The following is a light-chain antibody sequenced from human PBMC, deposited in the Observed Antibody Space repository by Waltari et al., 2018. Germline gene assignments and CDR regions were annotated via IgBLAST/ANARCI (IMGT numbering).Light chain of an antibody. Sequence: EIVMTQSPATLSVFPGERVTLSCRASQTIRSNLAWYQLKPGQAPRLLIYGASTRATGIPARFSGSGSGTEFTLTISSLQSEDFAVYFCQQYDNWLGTFGQGTKVEIK. CDR1: QTIRSN. V-gene: IGKV3-15*01. J-gene: IGKJ1*01. CDR3: QQYDNWLGT. CDR2: GAS.